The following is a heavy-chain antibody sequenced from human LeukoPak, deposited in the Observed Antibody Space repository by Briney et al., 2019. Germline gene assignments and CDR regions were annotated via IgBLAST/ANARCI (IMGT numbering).Heavy chain of an antibody. CDR2: ISAYNGNT. V-gene: IGHV1-18*04. CDR1: GYTFTSYY. Sequence: ASVKVSCKASGYTFTSYYMHWVRQAPGQGLEWMGWISAYNGNTNYAQKLQGRVTMTTDTSTSTAYMELRSLRSDDTAVYYCAGYSSSYGYWGQGTLVTVSS. J-gene: IGHJ4*02. D-gene: IGHD6-13*01. CDR3: AGYSSSYGY.